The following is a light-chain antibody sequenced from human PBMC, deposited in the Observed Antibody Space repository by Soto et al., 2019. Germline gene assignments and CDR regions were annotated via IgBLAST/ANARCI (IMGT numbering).Light chain of an antibody. Sequence: EIVMTQSPATLSVSPGERATLSGRASQSVSSNLAWYQQKPGQAPRLLIYGASTRATGIPARFSGSGSGTEFTLTISSLQSEDFAVYYCQHYNNWPPYTFGQGTKLEIK. J-gene: IGKJ2*01. CDR1: QSVSSN. CDR3: QHYNNWPPYT. V-gene: IGKV3-15*01. CDR2: GAS.